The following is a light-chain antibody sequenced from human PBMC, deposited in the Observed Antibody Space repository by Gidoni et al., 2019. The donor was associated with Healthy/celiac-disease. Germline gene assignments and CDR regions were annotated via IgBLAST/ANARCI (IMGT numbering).Light chain of an antibody. J-gene: IGLJ2*01. CDR2: GKN. Sequence: SSELTPDPAVSVALGQTVRITCQGDNLRSYYASWYQQKPGQAPVLVIYGKNNRPSGIPDRFSGSSSGNTASLTITGAQAEDEADYYCNSRDSSGNHLVVFGGGTKLTVL. V-gene: IGLV3-19*01. CDR3: NSRDSSGNHLVV. CDR1: NLRSYY.